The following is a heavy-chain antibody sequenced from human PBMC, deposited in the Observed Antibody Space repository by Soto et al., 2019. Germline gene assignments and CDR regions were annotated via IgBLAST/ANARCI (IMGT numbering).Heavy chain of an antibody. CDR2: ISPGGDII. J-gene: IGHJ4*02. V-gene: IGHV3-11*01. Sequence: GGSLRLSCAVSGFSLRDYYMTWIRQAPGKGLELLSYISPGGDIIKYADPVKGQFIISRDNAKNSLYLHMNSLRAEDTAVYYCTRDPRMTDFWGQGTLVTVSS. CDR3: TRDPRMTDF. CDR1: GFSLRDYY.